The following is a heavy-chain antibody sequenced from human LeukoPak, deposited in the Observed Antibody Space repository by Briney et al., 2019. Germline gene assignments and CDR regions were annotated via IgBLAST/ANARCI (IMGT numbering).Heavy chain of an antibody. CDR2: IKNDGSIT. Sequence: GGSLRLSCAAFGFIFSGYWMHWVGQAPGKGLVWLSRIKNDGSITSYADSVKGRFTIPRDNAKNTLYLQMNSLRVEDTAVYYCTKSDWFDPWGQGTLVTVSS. D-gene: IGHD3-3*01. J-gene: IGHJ5*02. CDR3: TKSDWFDP. V-gene: IGHV3-74*01. CDR1: GFIFSGYW.